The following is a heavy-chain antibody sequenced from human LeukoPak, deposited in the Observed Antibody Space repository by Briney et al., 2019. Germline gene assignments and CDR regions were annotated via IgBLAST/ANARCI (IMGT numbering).Heavy chain of an antibody. CDR2: ISDSGGTT. CDR3: AKHSYRVDSFTDY. CDR1: GFTFSTYA. Sequence: GGSLRLSGAASGFTFSTYAMSWVRQAPGKGLEWVSGISDSGGTTYYADSVKGRFTISRDNSKNTLYLQVNSLRAEDTAVYYCAKHSYRVDSFTDYWGQGTLVTVSS. V-gene: IGHV3-23*01. J-gene: IGHJ4*02. D-gene: IGHD5-12*01.